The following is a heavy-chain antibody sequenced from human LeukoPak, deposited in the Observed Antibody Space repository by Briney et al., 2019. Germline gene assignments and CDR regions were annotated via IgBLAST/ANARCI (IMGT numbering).Heavy chain of an antibody. CDR3: VRERGGQQLAFFFDP. D-gene: IGHD6-13*01. J-gene: IGHJ5*02. V-gene: IGHV3-21*01. Sequence: GGSLRLSCAASGFTFSSYTMNWVRQAPGKGLEWVSSISSSSNYIYYADSVKGRFTISRDNAKNSLYLQMNTQRDEDTAVFYCVRERGGQQLAFFFDPWGQGTLVTVSS. CDR2: ISSSSNYI. CDR1: GFTFSSYT.